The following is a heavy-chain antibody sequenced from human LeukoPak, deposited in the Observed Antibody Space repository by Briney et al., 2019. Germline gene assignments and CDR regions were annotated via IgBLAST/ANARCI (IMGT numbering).Heavy chain of an antibody. CDR1: GFTFSSYS. D-gene: IGHD5-18*01. J-gene: IGHJ4*02. V-gene: IGHV3-21*01. CDR2: ISSSSSYV. Sequence: GGSLRLSCAASGFTFSSYSMNWVRQAPGKGPEWVSSISSSSSYVYYADSVKGRFTISRDNAKNSLYLQMNSLRAEDTAAYYCARGQDTAMVPFDYWGQGTLVTVSS. CDR3: ARGQDTAMVPFDY.